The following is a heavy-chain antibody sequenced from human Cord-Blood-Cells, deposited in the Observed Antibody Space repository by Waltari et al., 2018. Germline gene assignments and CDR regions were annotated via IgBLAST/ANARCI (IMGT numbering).Heavy chain of an antibody. J-gene: IGHJ6*02. CDR1: VGSVSSGSYY. D-gene: IGHD1-26*01. CDR3: AREVGYYYYYGMDV. CDR2: IYYSVST. V-gene: IGHV4-61*01. Sequence: QVQLQESGPGLVXPSETLSLTCTVSVGSVSSGSYYWSWIRQPPGRGLEWIGYIYYSVSTDSNPPLNVRVXISVDTSKNQFSLKLSSVTAADTAVYYCAREVGYYYYYGMDVWGQGTTVTVSS.